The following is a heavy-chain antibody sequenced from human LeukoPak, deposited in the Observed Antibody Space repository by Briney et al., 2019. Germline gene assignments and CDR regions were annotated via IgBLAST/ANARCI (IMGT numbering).Heavy chain of an antibody. V-gene: IGHV4-59*08. J-gene: IGHJ4*02. CDR2: MSYSGST. CDR1: GGSISSYY. Sequence: PSETLSLTCTVSGGSISSYYWNWIRQPPGKGLEWIGYMSYSGSTNYNPSLKSRVTISEDMSENQFSLKLSSVTAADTAVYYCARSVEMATIPFDSWGRGTLVTVSS. CDR3: ARSVEMATIPFDS. D-gene: IGHD5-24*01.